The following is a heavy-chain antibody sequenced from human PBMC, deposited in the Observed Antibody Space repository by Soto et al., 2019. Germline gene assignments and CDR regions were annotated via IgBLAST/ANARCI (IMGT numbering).Heavy chain of an antibody. Sequence: EVQLVESGGGLVQPGGSLRLSCVASGFPFSTFWMSWVRQAPGKGLEWVANIKEDGSEKYYVDSVKGRFTISRDNAKKSLHLQMNSLRAEDTAVYYCATGPYEYWGQGAVVTVPS. V-gene: IGHV3-7*01. J-gene: IGHJ4*02. CDR2: IKEDGSEK. D-gene: IGHD7-27*01. CDR1: GFPFSTFW. CDR3: ATGPYEY.